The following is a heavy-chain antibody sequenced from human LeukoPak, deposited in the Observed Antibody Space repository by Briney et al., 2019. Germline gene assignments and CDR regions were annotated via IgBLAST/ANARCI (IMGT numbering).Heavy chain of an antibody. D-gene: IGHD2-21*01. CDR1: GGSISSNNG. CDR3: AREGDSRYFDY. Sequence: PSETLSLTCAVSGGSISSNNGWSWVRQPPGKGLEWIGEISHGGSTIYNPSLKSRVTISVGTSKKQFSLKLSSVTAADTAVYYCAREGDSRYFDYWGQGALVTVSS. J-gene: IGHJ4*02. CDR2: ISHGGST. V-gene: IGHV4-4*02.